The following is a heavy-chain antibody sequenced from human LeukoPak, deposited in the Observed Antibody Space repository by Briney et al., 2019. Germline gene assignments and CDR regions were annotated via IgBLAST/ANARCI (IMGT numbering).Heavy chain of an antibody. CDR2: ISYDGSNK. J-gene: IGHJ4*02. CDR3: ARDALRGYLDY. Sequence: PGGSLRLSCAASGFTFSSYAMHWVRQAPGKGLEWVAVISYDGSNKYYADSVEGRFTISRDNSKNTLYPQMNSLRAEDTAVYYCARDALRGYLDYWGQGTLVTVSS. CDR1: GFTFSSYA. V-gene: IGHV3-30*01. D-gene: IGHD3-16*02.